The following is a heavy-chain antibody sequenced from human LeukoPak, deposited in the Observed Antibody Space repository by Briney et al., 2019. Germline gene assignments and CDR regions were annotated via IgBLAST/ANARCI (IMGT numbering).Heavy chain of an antibody. J-gene: IGHJ4*02. V-gene: IGHV4-34*01. Sequence: SETLSLTCAVHGGFLSGNYWSWIRQPPGKGLEWIGEISPSGRTTNYKSSLKGRVTISIDPSKNQFALELTSVTAADTAFYYCARVPLSWQNPFDVWGQGSPVIVSS. CDR1: GGFLSGNY. CDR3: ARVPLSWQNPFDV. CDR2: ISPSGRTT. D-gene: IGHD5-12*01.